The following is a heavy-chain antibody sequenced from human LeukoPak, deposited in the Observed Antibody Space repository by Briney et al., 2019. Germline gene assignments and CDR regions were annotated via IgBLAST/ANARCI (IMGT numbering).Heavy chain of an antibody. CDR3: ARVRGITMIVVVRGLDYFDY. CDR1: GGSFSSYF. CDR2: IYYSGST. D-gene: IGHD3-22*01. J-gene: IGHJ4*02. V-gene: IGHV4-34*01. Sequence: PSETLSLTCAGYGGSFSSYFWTWIRQTPGKGLEWIGSIYYSGSTYYNPSLKSRVTISVDTSKNQFSLKLSSVTAADTAVYYCARVRGITMIVVVRGLDYFDYWGQGTLVTVSS.